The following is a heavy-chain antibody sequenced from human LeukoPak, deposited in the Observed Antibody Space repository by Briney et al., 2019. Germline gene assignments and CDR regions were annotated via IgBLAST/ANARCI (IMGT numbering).Heavy chain of an antibody. CDR2: INPNTGGT. V-gene: IGHV1-2*02. D-gene: IGHD7-27*01. CDR1: GYTFSGYH. CDR3: ARGIELGIGYYYYYMDV. Sequence: EASVKVSCKASGYTFSGYHIHWVRQAPGQGLEWMGWINPNTGGTNYAQKFQGRVTMTRDTSISTAYMELSRLRSDDTAVYYCARGIELGIGYYYYYMDVWGKGTTVTISS. J-gene: IGHJ6*03.